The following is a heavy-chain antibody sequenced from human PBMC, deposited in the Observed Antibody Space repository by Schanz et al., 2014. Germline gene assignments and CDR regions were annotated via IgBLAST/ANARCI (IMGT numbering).Heavy chain of an antibody. CDR1: GFTFSSYS. V-gene: IGHV3-NL1*01. J-gene: IGHJ4*02. Sequence: QEQLVESGGGVVQPGRSLRLSCAASGFTFSSYSMNWVRQAPGKGLEWDSSISHSGGSKYYADSVEGRFTISRDNSRNTLYLQMNSLRTEDTAVYYCASASGYSDYGTYFDVWGQGTLVTVSS. D-gene: IGHD5-12*01. CDR2: ISHSGGSK. CDR3: ASASGYSDYGTYFDV.